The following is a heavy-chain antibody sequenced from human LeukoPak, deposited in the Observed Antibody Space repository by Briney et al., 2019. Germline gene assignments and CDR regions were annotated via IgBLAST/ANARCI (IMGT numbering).Heavy chain of an antibody. CDR3: ARADPEREMASYYGMDV. Sequence: SGGSLRLSCAASGFTFTYYAMNWVRQAPGKGLEWVSAISTSGDNTYYADSVKGRFTISRDNSRNTLYLQMNSLRAEDTAVYYCARADPEREMASYYGMDVWGQGTTVTVSS. V-gene: IGHV3-23*01. CDR2: ISTSGDNT. D-gene: IGHD5-24*01. CDR1: GFTFTYYA. J-gene: IGHJ6*02.